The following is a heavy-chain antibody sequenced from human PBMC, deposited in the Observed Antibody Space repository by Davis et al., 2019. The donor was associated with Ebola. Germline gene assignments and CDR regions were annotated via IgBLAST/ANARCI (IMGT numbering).Heavy chain of an antibody. J-gene: IGHJ4*02. D-gene: IGHD6-19*01. CDR1: GCASTTYL. Sequence: PSETLTLTCTVSGCASTTYLLPWVRCAPVKGLEWVANIKQDGSEKYYVASVKGRFTISRDNAKSSLYLQMNSLRDEDTAVYYCARVRGSGWYFDNWGQGSLVTVSS. CDR3: ARVRGSGWYFDN. CDR2: IKQDGSEK. V-gene: IGHV3-7*01.